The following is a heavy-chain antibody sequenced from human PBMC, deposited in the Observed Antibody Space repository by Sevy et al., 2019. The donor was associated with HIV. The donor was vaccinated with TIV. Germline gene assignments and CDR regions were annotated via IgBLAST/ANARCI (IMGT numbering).Heavy chain of an antibody. J-gene: IGHJ3*02. Sequence: GESLRLSCKPSGFTFISYAMNWVRQVPGKGLDWVSTIYDTNYGSGGGTYYADSLKSRFTISRDTSKTTVYLQMNSRRTEDTAVYYCAGGRYDSSGSFDAFDIWGQGTMVTVSS. CDR3: AGGRYDSSGSFDAFDI. CDR2: IYDTNYGSGGGT. CDR1: GFTFISYA. V-gene: IGHV3-23*01. D-gene: IGHD3-22*01.